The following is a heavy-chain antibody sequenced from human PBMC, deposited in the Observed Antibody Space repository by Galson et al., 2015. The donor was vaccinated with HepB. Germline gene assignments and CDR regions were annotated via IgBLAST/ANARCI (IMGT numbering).Heavy chain of an antibody. CDR3: ARDKDPSRSWVDGLIYYGLAV. J-gene: IGHJ6*02. V-gene: IGHV3-30*04. Sequence: LSCAASGFTFSSYAFHWVRQAPGKGLEWVAVISYDGSNKNYADSVKGRFTISRDESRNTLHLQMNSLRAEDTAIYYCARDKDPSRSWVDGLIYYGLAVWGQGTTVTVSS. CDR2: ISYDGSNK. CDR1: GFTFSSYA. D-gene: IGHD6-13*01.